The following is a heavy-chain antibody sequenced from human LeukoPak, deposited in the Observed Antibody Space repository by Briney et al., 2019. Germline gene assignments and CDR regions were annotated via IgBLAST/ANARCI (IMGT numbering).Heavy chain of an antibody. CDR2: IYHSGST. V-gene: IGHV4-30-2*01. CDR3: ARGASVMPYFDY. Sequence: SQTLSLTCAVSGGSISSGGYSWSWIRQPPGKGLEWIGYIYHSGSTYYNPSLKSRATISVDRSKNQFSLKLSSVTAADTAVYYCARGASVMPYFDYWGQGTLVTVSS. D-gene: IGHD1-26*01. CDR1: GGSISSGGYS. J-gene: IGHJ4*02.